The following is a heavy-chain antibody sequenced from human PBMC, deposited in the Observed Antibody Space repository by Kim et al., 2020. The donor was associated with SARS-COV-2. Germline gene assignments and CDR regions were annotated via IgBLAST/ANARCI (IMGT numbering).Heavy chain of an antibody. Sequence: SETLSLTCTVSGGSISSYYWRWIRQPPGKGLEWIGYMFYSGSTNYNPSLKSRVTITVDTSKNQFSLKLNSLTAADTAVYYCAGGVSGGHKHLDYWGQGTLVTVSS. J-gene: IGHJ4*02. CDR2: MFYSGST. V-gene: IGHV4-59*13. D-gene: IGHD2-15*01. CDR3: AGGVSGGHKHLDY. CDR1: GGSISSYY.